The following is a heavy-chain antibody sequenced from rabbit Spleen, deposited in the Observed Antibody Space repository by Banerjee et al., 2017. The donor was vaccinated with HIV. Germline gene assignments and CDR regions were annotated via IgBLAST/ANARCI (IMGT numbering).Heavy chain of an antibody. V-gene: IGHV1S40*01. J-gene: IGHJ4*01. Sequence: QSLEESGGDLLKPEGSLTLTCTASGVSFSSSYYMYWVRQAPGKGLEWIGCIFSSSNITWYASWAKGRFTISKTTTTTVTLQMTSLTAADTASYFCARDSGSRDYIDVYFNLWGPGTLVTVS. CDR3: ARDSGSRDYIDVYFNL. CDR2: IFSSSNIT. D-gene: IGHD1-1*01. CDR1: GVSFSSSYY.